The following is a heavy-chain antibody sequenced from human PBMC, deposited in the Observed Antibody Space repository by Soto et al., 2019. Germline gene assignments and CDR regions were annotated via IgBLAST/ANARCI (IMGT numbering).Heavy chain of an antibody. CDR2: ISYSGST. D-gene: IGHD3-16*02. CDR3: ARLALSWGTWDTDRYRGYFDY. CDR1: GGSISYYY. V-gene: IGHV4-59*08. J-gene: IGHJ4*02. Sequence: QVQLQESGPGLVKPSETLSLTCTVSGGSISYYYWSWIRQSPGRGLEWIGYISYSGSTNYSPSLKSRVPISVDTSNNQFSLKMSSVPAADTAVYYCARLALSWGTWDTDRYRGYFDYWGQGTLVTVSS.